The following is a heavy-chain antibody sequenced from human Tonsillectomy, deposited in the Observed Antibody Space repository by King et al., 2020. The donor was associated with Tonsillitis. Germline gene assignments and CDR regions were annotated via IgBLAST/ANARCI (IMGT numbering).Heavy chain of an antibody. Sequence: QLQESGQGLVKPSETLSLTCTVSGGSMSSYYWSWIRQPPGKGLEWIGYIYYSGSTNYNPSLKSRVTISVDTSKNQFSLKLSAVTAADTAVYYCARDLGACLGGSRNAFDIWGQGTMVTVSS. CDR2: IYYSGST. J-gene: IGHJ3*02. V-gene: IGHV4-59*01. CDR1: GGSMSSYY. CDR3: ARDLGACLGGSRNAFDI. D-gene: IGHD7-27*01.